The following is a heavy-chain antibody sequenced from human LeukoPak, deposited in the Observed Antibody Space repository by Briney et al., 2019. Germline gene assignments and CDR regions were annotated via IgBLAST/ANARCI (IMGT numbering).Heavy chain of an antibody. V-gene: IGHV3-21*01. CDR1: GFTFSSYS. J-gene: IGHJ4*02. CDR2: ISSSSSYI. D-gene: IGHD5-24*01. Sequence: PGGSLRLSCAASGFTFSSYSMNWVRQAPGKGLEWVSPISSSSSYIYYADSVKGRFTISRDNAKNSLYLQMNSLRAEDTAVYDCARALGEMAKRKPFDYWGQGTLVTVSS. CDR3: ARALGEMAKRKPFDY.